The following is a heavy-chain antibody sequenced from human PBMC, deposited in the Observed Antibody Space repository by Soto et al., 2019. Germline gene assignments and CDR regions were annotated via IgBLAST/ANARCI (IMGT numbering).Heavy chain of an antibody. CDR1: GYTFNTYG. Sequence: ASVKVSCKTSGYTFNTYGISWVRQAPGQGLEWMGWISAYNGNTNYAQKLQGRVTMTTDTSTSTAYMELRSLRSDDTAVYYCARVPLYYYDSSGYYNYWGQGTLVTVSS. V-gene: IGHV1-18*01. D-gene: IGHD3-22*01. CDR3: ARVPLYYYDSSGYYNY. CDR2: ISAYNGNT. J-gene: IGHJ4*02.